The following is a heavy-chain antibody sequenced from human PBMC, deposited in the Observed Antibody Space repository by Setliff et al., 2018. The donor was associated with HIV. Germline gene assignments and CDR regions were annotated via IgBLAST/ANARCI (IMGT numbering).Heavy chain of an antibody. CDR2: IGGVGFVST. CDR3: AKGDPFGDWASDY. CDR1: GFSFDDYA. J-gene: IGHJ4*02. D-gene: IGHD3-16*01. V-gene: IGHV3-23*01. Sequence: GGSLRLSCTASGFSFDDYALTWVRQAPGKGLEWVATIGGVGFVSTYYADSVKGRFTISRDNSNNTLSLQMNSLRAEDTALYYCAKGDPFGDWASDYWGQGTLVTVSS.